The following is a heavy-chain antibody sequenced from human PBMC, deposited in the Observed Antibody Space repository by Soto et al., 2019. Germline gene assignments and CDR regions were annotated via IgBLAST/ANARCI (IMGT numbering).Heavy chain of an antibody. CDR2: INPNSGGT. D-gene: IGHD3-3*01. Sequence: QVQLVQSGAEVKKPGASVKVSCKASGYTFTGYYMHWVRQAPGQGLEWMGWINPNSGGTNYAQKFQGRVTMTRDTSISTAYMELSRLRSDDTAVYYCARARLRAIFGVVMDVWGQGTTVTVSS. CDR3: ARARLRAIFGVVMDV. J-gene: IGHJ6*02. CDR1: GYTFTGYY. V-gene: IGHV1-2*02.